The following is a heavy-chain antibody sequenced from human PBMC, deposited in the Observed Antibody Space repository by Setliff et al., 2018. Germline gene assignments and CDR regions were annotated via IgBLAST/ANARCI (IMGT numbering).Heavy chain of an antibody. CDR1: GGSISSGGYY. D-gene: IGHD3-3*01. J-gene: IGHJ4*02. CDR3: ARRETYYNFWSGYFDY. V-gene: IGHV4-31*03. Sequence: TLSLTCTVSGGSISSGGYYWSWIRQHPGKGLEWIGYIYYSGSTYYNPSLKSRVTISVDTSKNQFSLKLSSVTAADTAVYYCARRETYYNFWSGYFDYWGQGTLVTVSS. CDR2: IYYSGST.